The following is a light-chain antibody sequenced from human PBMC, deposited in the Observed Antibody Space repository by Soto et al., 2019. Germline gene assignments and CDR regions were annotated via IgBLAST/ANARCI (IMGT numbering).Light chain of an antibody. J-gene: IGLJ2*01. CDR2: EVS. V-gene: IGLV2-14*01. CDR1: SSDVGGYKY. Sequence: QSVLTQPAAVSGSPGQSITISCTGSSSDVGGYKYVSWYQQHPGKAPKLMIYEVSNRPSGVSTRFSGSKSGNTASLTISGLQADDEADYYCSSYTRTSTLVFGGGTKVTVL. CDR3: SSYTRTSTLV.